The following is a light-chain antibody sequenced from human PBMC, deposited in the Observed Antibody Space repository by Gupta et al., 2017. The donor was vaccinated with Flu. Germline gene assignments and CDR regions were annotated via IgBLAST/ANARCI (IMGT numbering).Light chain of an antibody. CDR3: QSYDTSSQV. V-gene: IGLV6-57*01. Sequence: SSGSIASNYVQWYQQRPGRSPTTVIYEDNQRPSGVPDRFSGSIDRSSNSASLTISGLKTEDEADYYCQSYDTSSQVFGGGTKLTVL. J-gene: IGLJ3*02. CDR1: SGSIASNY. CDR2: EDN.